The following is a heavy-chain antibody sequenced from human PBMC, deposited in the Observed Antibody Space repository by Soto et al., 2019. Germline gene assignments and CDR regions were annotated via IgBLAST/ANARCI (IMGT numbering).Heavy chain of an antibody. J-gene: IGHJ6*02. Sequence: GGSLRLSCAASEFTFSSYSMHWVRQAPGKGLVWVSDINSNRSTINYADSVKGRFTISRDNAKNTLYLQMNSLRDEDTAVYYCASDAIPGIAAADVYGMDYWGQGTTVTVSS. CDR3: ASDAIPGIAAADVYGMDY. D-gene: IGHD6-13*01. CDR2: INSNRSTI. CDR1: EFTFSSYS. V-gene: IGHV3-48*02.